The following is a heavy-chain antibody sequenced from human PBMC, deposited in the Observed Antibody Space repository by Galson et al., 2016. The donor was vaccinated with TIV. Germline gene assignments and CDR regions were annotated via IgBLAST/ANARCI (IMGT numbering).Heavy chain of an antibody. D-gene: IGHD2-8*01. CDR2: INPNIGST. Sequence: SVKVSCKAAGYTFSDSCIQWVRQAPGQGLEWMGWINPNIGSTKYSQKFQGRVTMTRDVSISTSYMELSGLTFGDTAVYYRARERTNRLRAVPPRKYNWFDPWGQGTLVTVSS. V-gene: IGHV1-2*02. J-gene: IGHJ5*02. CDR3: ARERTNRLRAVPPRKYNWFDP. CDR1: GYTFSDSC.